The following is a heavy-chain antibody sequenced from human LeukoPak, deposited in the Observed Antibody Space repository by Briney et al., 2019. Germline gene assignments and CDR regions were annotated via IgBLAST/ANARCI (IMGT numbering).Heavy chain of an antibody. V-gene: IGHV3-53*04. J-gene: IGHJ4*02. CDR2: IYAGGST. CDR1: GFTVSDSY. Sequence: GGSLRLSCAASGFTVSDSYMTWVRQAPGKGLERVSLIYAGGSTYHADSVKGRFTISRHNSRNTLYLQMNNLRPEDTAVYYCASRDTRWGQGTLVTVSS. CDR3: ASRDTR.